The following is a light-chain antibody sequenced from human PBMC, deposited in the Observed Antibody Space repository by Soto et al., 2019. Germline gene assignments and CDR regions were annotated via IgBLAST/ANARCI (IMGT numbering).Light chain of an antibody. CDR3: QQRRYWPVT. J-gene: IGKJ1*01. CDR1: QSVSAY. Sequence: EIVMTQSPVTLSVSPGERATLSCRASQSVSAYFAWYQQKPGQAPRLLIHDASNRATGVPARFSGSGSGTDFTLTISSLEPEDFAVYYCQQRRYWPVTFGQGTKVDIK. V-gene: IGKV3-11*01. CDR2: DAS.